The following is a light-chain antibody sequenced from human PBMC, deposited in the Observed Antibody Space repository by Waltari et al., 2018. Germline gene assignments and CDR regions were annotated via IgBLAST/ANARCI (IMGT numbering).Light chain of an antibody. CDR1: QSVGTY. V-gene: IGKV3-11*01. CDR3: QQRSNWTPHT. J-gene: IGKJ2*01. CDR2: DAS. Sequence: EIVLTQSLATLSLSPGAKATHSCRARQSVGTYLAWYQQKPGQAPRLLIYDASNRATGIPARFRGSGSGTDFTLTISSLEAEDFAVYYCQQRSNWTPHTFGQGARLEIK.